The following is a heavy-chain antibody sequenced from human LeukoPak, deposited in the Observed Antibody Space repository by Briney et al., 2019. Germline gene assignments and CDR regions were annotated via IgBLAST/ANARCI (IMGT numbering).Heavy chain of an antibody. V-gene: IGHV4-59*01. CDR3: AALGTYGYWYFDL. CDR1: GGSISSYY. CDR2: IYYSGST. J-gene: IGHJ2*01. Sequence: SETLSLTCTVSGGSISSYYWSWIRQPPGKGLEWIGYIYYSGSTNYNPSLKSRVTISVDTSKNQFSLKLSSVTAADTAVYYCAALGTYGYWYFDLWGRGALVTVSS. D-gene: IGHD3-10*01.